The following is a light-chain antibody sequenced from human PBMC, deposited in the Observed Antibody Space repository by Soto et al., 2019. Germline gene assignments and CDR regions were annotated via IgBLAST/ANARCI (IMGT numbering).Light chain of an antibody. CDR1: ISDVGGYNY. CDR3: RSYTSSSTYV. Sequence: TQPAYVSGSPGQSITISCTGTISDVGGYNYVSWYQQHPGKAPKLMIYEVSNRPSGVSNRFSGSKSGNTASLTISGLQAEDEADYYCRSYTSSSTYVFGAGTKVTVL. V-gene: IGLV2-14*01. CDR2: EVS. J-gene: IGLJ1*01.